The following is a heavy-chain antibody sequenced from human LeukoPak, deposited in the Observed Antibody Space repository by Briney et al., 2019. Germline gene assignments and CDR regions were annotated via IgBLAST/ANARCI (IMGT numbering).Heavy chain of an antibody. CDR3: AREQDYYDSSGYLPDY. V-gene: IGHV1-46*01. CDR1: GYTYTSYY. CDR2: NNPSGGST. D-gene: IGHD3-22*01. J-gene: IGHJ4*02. Sequence: ASVKVSCKASGYTYTSYYMHWVRQAPGQGLEWMGINNPSGGSTSYAQKFQGRVTMTRDTSTSTVYMELSSLRSEDTAVYYCAREQDYYDSSGYLPDYWGQGTLVTVSS.